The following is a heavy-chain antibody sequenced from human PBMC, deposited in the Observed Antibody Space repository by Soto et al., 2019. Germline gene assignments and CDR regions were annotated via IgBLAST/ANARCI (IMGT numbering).Heavy chain of an antibody. D-gene: IGHD5-18*01. J-gene: IGHJ6*02. Sequence: GASVKVSCKASGYTFTSYGISWVRQAPGQGLEWMGWISAYNGNTNYAQKLQGRVTMTTDTSTSTAYMELRSLRSDDTAVYYCARDGYSYGYYYYGMDVWGQGTTVTVSS. V-gene: IGHV1-18*04. CDR1: GYTFTSYG. CDR3: ARDGYSYGYYYYGMDV. CDR2: ISAYNGNT.